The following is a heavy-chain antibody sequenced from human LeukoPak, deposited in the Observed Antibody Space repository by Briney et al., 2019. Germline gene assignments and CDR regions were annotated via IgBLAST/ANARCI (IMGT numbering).Heavy chain of an antibody. D-gene: IGHD5-18*01. CDR3: ARDGYGNNYMDV. CDR2: IRYDGSNK. Sequence: GGSLRLSCAASGFTFSSYGMHWVRQAPGKGLEWVAFIRYDGSNKYYADSVKGRFTISRDNYKNTLYLQMNSLRAEDTAVYYCARDGYGNNYMDVWGKGTTVIVSS. J-gene: IGHJ6*03. CDR1: GFTFSSYG. V-gene: IGHV3-30*02.